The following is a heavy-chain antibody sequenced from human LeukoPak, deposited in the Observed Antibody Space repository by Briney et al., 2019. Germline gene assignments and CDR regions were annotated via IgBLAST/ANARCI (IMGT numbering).Heavy chain of an antibody. Sequence: ASVKVSCKASGYTFTSYYMHWVRQAPGQGLEWMGIINPSGGSTSYAQKFQGRVTMTRNTSISTAYMELSSLRSEDTAVYYCARGQGYSSGWYDDAFDIWGQGTMVTVSS. J-gene: IGHJ3*02. V-gene: IGHV1-46*01. CDR2: INPSGGST. CDR3: ARGQGYSSGWYDDAFDI. CDR1: GYTFTSYY. D-gene: IGHD6-19*01.